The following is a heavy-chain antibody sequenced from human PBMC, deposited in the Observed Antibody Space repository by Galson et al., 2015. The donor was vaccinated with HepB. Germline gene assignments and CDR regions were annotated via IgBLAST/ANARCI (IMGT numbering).Heavy chain of an antibody. Sequence: SVKVPCKASGYTFTSYDINWVRQATGQGLEWMGWMNPNSGNTGYAQKFQGRVTMTRNTSISTAYMELSSLRSEDTAVYYCARRKYSSSSAFDYWGQGTLVTVSS. CDR2: MNPNSGNT. V-gene: IGHV1-8*01. CDR3: ARRKYSSSSAFDY. CDR1: GYTFTSYD. J-gene: IGHJ4*02. D-gene: IGHD6-6*01.